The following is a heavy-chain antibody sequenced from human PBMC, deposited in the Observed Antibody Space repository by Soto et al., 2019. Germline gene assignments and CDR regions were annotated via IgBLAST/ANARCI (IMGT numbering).Heavy chain of an antibody. J-gene: IGHJ4*02. Sequence: PSETLSLTCAVYGGSFSGYYWSWIRQPPGKGLEWIGEINHSGSTNYNPSLKSRVTISVDTSKNQFSLKLSSVTAADTAVYYCARGGLYSSSRSPLDYWGQGTLVTVSS. D-gene: IGHD6-13*01. V-gene: IGHV4-34*01. CDR3: ARGGLYSSSRSPLDY. CDR1: GGSFSGYY. CDR2: INHSGST.